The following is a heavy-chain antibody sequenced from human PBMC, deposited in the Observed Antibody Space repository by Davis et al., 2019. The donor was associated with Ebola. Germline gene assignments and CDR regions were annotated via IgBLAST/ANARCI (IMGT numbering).Heavy chain of an antibody. D-gene: IGHD3-10*01. Sequence: MPGGSLRLSCTVSGGSISSYYWSWIRQPPGKGLEWIGYIYYSGSTNYNPSLKSRVTISVDTSKNQFSLKLSSVTAADTAVYYCARSSALGMSSFDYWGQGTLVTVSS. CDR2: IYYSGST. CDR3: ARSSALGMSSFDY. CDR1: GGSISSYY. J-gene: IGHJ4*02. V-gene: IGHV4-59*01.